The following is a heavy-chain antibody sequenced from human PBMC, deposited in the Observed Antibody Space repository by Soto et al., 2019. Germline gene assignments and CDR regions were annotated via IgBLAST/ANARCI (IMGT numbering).Heavy chain of an antibody. D-gene: IGHD5-18*01. Sequence: SETLSLTCAVYGGSFSGYYWSWIRQPPGKGLEWIGEINHSGSTNYNPSLKSRVTISVDTSKNQFSLKLSSVTAADTAVYYCARGGRGYSYGYGYFDYWGQGTLVTVSS. V-gene: IGHV4-34*01. CDR2: INHSGST. CDR3: ARGGRGYSYGYGYFDY. J-gene: IGHJ4*02. CDR1: GGSFSGYY.